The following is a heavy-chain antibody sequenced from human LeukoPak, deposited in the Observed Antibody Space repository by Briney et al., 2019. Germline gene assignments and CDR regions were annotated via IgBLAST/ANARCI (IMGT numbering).Heavy chain of an antibody. CDR2: FDPEDGET. V-gene: IGHV1-24*01. D-gene: IGHD6-13*01. J-gene: IGHJ5*02. CDR3: ATAAARGSWFDP. Sequence: ASVKVSCKVSGYTLTELSMHWVRQAPGKGLEWMGGFDPEDGETIYAQKFQGRVTMTEDTSTDTAYMELSSLRSDDTAVYYCATAAARGSWFDPWGQGTLVTVSS. CDR1: GYTLTELS.